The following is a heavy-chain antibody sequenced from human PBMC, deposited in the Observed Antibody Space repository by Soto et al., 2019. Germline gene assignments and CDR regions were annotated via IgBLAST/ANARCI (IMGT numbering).Heavy chain of an antibody. CDR3: VKEGIYYDSSGYSNFDY. J-gene: IGHJ4*02. D-gene: IGHD3-22*01. Sequence: GGSLRLSCSASGFTFSSYAMHWVRQAPGKGLEYVSAISSNGGSTYYADSVKGRFTISRDNSKNTLYLQMSSLRAEDTAVYYCVKEGIYYDSSGYSNFDYWGQGTLVTVSS. CDR1: GFTFSSYA. V-gene: IGHV3-64D*06. CDR2: ISSNGGST.